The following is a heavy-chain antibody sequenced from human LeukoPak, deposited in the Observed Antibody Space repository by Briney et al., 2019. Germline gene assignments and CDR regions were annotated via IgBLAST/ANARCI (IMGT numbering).Heavy chain of an antibody. CDR3: AKGPPDSSSWYKRTEG. D-gene: IGHD6-13*01. CDR2: LSGSSDKT. J-gene: IGHJ4*02. V-gene: IGHV3-23*01. CDR1: GFIFSSYA. Sequence: GGSLRLSCAASGFIFSSYAMSWVRQAPGKGLEWVSALSGSSDKTYYADSVKGRFTISRDNSKNTLYLQMNSLRAEDTAVYYCAKGPPDSSSWYKRTEGWGQGTLVTVSS.